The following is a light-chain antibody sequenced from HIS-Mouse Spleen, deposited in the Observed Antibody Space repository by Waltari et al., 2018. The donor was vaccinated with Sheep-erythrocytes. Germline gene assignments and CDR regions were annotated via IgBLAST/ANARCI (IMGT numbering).Light chain of an antibody. J-gene: IGKJ4*01. Sequence: DIQMTQSPSSLSAPVGDRVTITCQASQDISNYLNWYQQKPGEAPKLLIYDASNLETGGPSRFSGSGSRTDFTFTISSLHPEDIASYYCQQYDNLLTFGGGTKVEIK. CDR1: QDISNY. CDR3: QQYDNLLT. V-gene: IGKV1-33*01. CDR2: DAS.